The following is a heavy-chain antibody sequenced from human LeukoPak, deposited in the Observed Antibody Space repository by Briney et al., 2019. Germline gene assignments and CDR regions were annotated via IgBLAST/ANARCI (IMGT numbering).Heavy chain of an antibody. J-gene: IGHJ6*02. Sequence: GGSLRLSCATSGFIFSTYWMTWVRQAPGKGLEWVANINPDGGATHYGASVKGRFTISRDNSKNTLYLQMNSLRAEDTAVNYCARVNTRGYYYDSSGYYGYYYYYGMDVWGQGTAVTVSS. D-gene: IGHD3-22*01. CDR2: INPDGGAT. CDR3: ARVNTRGYYYDSSGYYGYYYYYGMDV. V-gene: IGHV3-7*01. CDR1: GFIFSTYW.